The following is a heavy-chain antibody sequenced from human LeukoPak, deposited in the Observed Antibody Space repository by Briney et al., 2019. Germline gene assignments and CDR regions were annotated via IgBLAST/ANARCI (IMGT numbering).Heavy chain of an antibody. CDR1: GGTFSSYA. D-gene: IGHD6-19*01. CDR3: ARGGGIAVAGTLPPDY. V-gene: IGHV1-69*13. J-gene: IGHJ4*02. Sequence: GASVKVSCKASGGTFSSYAISWVRQAPGQGLEWMGGIIPIFGTANYAQKFQGRVTITADESTSTAYMELSSLRSEDTAVYYCARGGGIAVAGTLPPDYWGQGTLVTVSS. CDR2: IIPIFGTA.